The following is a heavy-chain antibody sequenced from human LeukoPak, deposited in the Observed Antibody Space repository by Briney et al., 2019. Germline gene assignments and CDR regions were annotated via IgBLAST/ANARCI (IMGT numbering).Heavy chain of an antibody. V-gene: IGHV3-7*01. J-gene: IGHJ4*02. Sequence: GGSLRLSCAASGFTFSSYEMNWVRQAPGKGLEFVANINQDESVKNYVDSVKGRFTISRDNAENSLHLQMNSLRVEDTAVYYCARDPGSSAFDYWGQGTLVTVSS. CDR2: INQDESVK. CDR1: GFTFSSYE. CDR3: ARDPGSSAFDY. D-gene: IGHD5/OR15-5a*01.